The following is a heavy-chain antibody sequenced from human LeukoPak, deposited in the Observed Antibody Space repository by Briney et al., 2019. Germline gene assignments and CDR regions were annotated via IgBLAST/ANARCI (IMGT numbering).Heavy chain of an antibody. D-gene: IGHD6-13*01. V-gene: IGHV4-34*01. J-gene: IGHJ4*02. CDR2: INHSGST. CDR1: GGSFSGYY. CDR3: AKRIAAAGSFDY. Sequence: SETLSLTCAVYGGSFSGYYWSWIRQPPGKGLDWIGEINHSGSTNYNPSLKSRVTISVDTSKNQFSLKLSSVTAADTAVYYCAKRIAAAGSFDYWGQGTLVTVSS.